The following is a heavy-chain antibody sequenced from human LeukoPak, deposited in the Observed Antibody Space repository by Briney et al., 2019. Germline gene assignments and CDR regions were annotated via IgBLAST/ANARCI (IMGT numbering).Heavy chain of an antibody. D-gene: IGHD1-14*01. Sequence: GGSLRLSCAASGFTFQIYAMSWVRLAPGKGLQWVASMCGTAGCTFYTDSVKGRFTISRDNSKDTLYLQMNALRADDTAIYYCARDRPNYHEPNGHYYNRDGDHWGQGALVTASS. CDR3: ARDRPNYHEPNGHYYNRDGDH. J-gene: IGHJ5*02. CDR2: MCGTAGCT. CDR1: GFTFQIYA. V-gene: IGHV3-23*01.